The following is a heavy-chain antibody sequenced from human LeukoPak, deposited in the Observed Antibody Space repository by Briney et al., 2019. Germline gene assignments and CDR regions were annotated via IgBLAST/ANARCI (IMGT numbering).Heavy chain of an antibody. J-gene: IGHJ4*02. CDR1: GSSISRSSYS. D-gene: IGHD4-11*01. Sequence: SETLSLTCTVSGSSISRSSYSWGWIRQPPGRGLEWIGNIYSSGGTYYNPSLKSRLIISLDTSKNHFSLNLSSVTAADTAVYYCARTDMTTTAFDYWGQGTLVTVSS. CDR3: ARTDMTTTAFDY. V-gene: IGHV4-39*02. CDR2: IYSSGGT.